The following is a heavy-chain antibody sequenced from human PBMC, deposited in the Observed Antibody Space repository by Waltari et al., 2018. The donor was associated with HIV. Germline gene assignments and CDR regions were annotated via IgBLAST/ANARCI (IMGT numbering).Heavy chain of an antibody. D-gene: IGHD5-18*01. J-gene: IGHJ3*02. V-gene: IGHV1-69*01. CDR2: IIPIFGSP. CDR1: GGTCSNSA. Sequence: QVPQVQSGAEVKKPGSSVKVSCKASGGTCSNSALNWVRQAPGQGLEWMGGIIPIFGSPNYAQKFQGRVTITADESTSTVYMKLSSLRSEDTAVYYCASASRDTAMGAFDIWGQGTMVTVSS. CDR3: ASASRDTAMGAFDI.